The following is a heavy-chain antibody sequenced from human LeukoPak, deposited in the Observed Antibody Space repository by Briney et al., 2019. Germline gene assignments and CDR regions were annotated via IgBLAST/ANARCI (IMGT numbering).Heavy chain of an antibody. CDR1: GGSISSGGYY. D-gene: IGHD3-22*01. Sequence: SETLSLTCTVSGGSISSGGYYWSWIRQHPGKGLEWIGYIYYSGSTYYNPSLKSRVTISVDTSKNQFSLKLSSVTAADTAVYYCARQADYYDSSGYPSNWFDPWGQGTLVTVSS. CDR3: ARQADYYDSSGYPSNWFDP. J-gene: IGHJ5*02. CDR2: IYYSGST. V-gene: IGHV4-31*03.